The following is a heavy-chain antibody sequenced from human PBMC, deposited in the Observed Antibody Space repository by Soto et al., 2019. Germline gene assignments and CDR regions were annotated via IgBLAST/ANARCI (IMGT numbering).Heavy chain of an antibody. D-gene: IGHD3-22*01. Sequence: SGTLSLTCAGSGYSISSCYYCGWLRQPTGKGLEWNGSIYHRRSTYYNASLTSRATISIDKTKNHVSLILISVTADGTAVYYCARVVHCVPYYYDSSPYTFENGFDPWGQGTLVTVSS. V-gene: IGHV4-38-2*01. CDR1: GYSISSCYY. CDR2: IYHRRST. J-gene: IGHJ5*02. CDR3: ARVVHCVPYYYDSSPYTFENGFDP.